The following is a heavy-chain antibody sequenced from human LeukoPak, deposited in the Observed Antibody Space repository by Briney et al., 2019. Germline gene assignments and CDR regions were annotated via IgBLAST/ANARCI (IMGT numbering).Heavy chain of an antibody. V-gene: IGHV3-73*01. D-gene: IGHD3-10*01. J-gene: IGHJ4*02. CDR2: IRGTANGYAT. CDR3: TGNYYGSGSYADFDY. Sequence: GGSLRLSCAASGFTFSSYAMHWVRQASGKGLEWVGRIRGTANGYATAYAASVKGRFTISRDDSKNTAYLQMNSLKTEDTAVYYCTGNYYGSGSYADFDYWGQGTLVTVSS. CDR1: GFTFSSYA.